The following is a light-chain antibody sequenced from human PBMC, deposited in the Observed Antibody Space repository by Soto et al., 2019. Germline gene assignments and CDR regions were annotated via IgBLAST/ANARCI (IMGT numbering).Light chain of an antibody. J-gene: IGLJ2*01. V-gene: IGLV1-40*01. Sequence: QSALTQPPSVSGPPGQRVTISCTGSSSNIGAGYDVHWYQQLPGTAPKLLIYGYITRPSGVPGRFSGSKSGTSASLAITGLQAEDEADYYCQSFDSNLSGHVVFGGGTKLTVL. CDR2: GYI. CDR1: SSNIGAGYD. CDR3: QSFDSNLSGHVV.